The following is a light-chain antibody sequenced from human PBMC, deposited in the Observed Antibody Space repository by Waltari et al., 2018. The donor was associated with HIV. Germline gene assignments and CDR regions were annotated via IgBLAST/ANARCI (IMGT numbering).Light chain of an antibody. CDR2: EVT. CDR3: SSYTTTSTVV. V-gene: IGLV2-14*01. Sequence: QSALTQPASVSGSPGQSITISCIGTNSDVGGYNNVSWYQQHPAKAPKLLIYEVTNRPSGISNRFSGSKSGNTASLTISGLQAEDEADYYCSSYTTTSTVVFGGGTKLTVL. CDR1: NSDVGGYNN. J-gene: IGLJ2*01.